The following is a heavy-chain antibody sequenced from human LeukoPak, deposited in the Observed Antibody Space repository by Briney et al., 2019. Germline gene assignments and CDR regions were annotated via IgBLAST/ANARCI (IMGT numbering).Heavy chain of an antibody. D-gene: IGHD3-3*01. CDR1: GFTFSSYS. CDR2: ISSSSSTI. CDR3: ARSGYDFWSGYSMN. V-gene: IGHV3-48*01. J-gene: IGHJ4*02. Sequence: GGSLRLSCAASGFTFSSYSMNWVRQAPGKGLEWVSYISSSSSTIYYADSVKGRFTISRDNAKNSLYLQMNSLRAEDTAVYYCARSGYDFWSGYSMNWGQGTLVTVSS.